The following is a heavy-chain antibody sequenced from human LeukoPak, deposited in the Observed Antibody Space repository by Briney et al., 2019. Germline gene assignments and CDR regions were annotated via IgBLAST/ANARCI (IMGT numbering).Heavy chain of an antibody. CDR1: GFTFSSYA. Sequence: GGSLRLSCAASGFTFSSYAMSWVRQAPGKGLEWVSAISGSGGSTYYADSVKGRFTISRDNSKNTLYLQMNSLRAEDTAVYYCAKFLRVSSSSWVDYWGQGTLVTVSS. J-gene: IGHJ4*02. D-gene: IGHD6-6*01. CDR3: AKFLRVSSSSWVDY. CDR2: ISGSGGST. V-gene: IGHV3-23*01.